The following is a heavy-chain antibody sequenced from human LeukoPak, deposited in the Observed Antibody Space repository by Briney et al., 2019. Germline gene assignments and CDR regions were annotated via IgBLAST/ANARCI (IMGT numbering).Heavy chain of an antibody. CDR2: ISGSGGST. J-gene: IGHJ4*02. CDR3: AKGWEYYYDSSGPDY. V-gene: IGHV3-23*01. D-gene: IGHD3-22*01. Sequence: GGSLRLSCAASGFTFSSYAMSWVRQAPGKGLEWVSAISGSGGSTYYADSVKGRFTISRDNSKNTLYLQMSSLRAEDTAVYYCAKGWEYYYDSSGPDYWGQGTLVTVSS. CDR1: GFTFSSYA.